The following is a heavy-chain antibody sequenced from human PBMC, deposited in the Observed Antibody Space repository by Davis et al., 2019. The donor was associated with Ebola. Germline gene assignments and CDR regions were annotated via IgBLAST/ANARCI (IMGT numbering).Heavy chain of an antibody. CDR3: ATQGGGIYSSGWYGYYYYMDV. CDR2: INHSGST. V-gene: IGHV4-34*08. Sequence: PGGSLRLSCAASGFTFSSYWMSWIRQPPGKGLEWIGEINHSGSTNYNPSLKSRVTISVDTSKNQFSLKLSSVTAADTAVYYCATQGGGIYSSGWYGYYYYMDVWGKGTTVTVSS. CDR1: GFTFSSYW. J-gene: IGHJ6*03. D-gene: IGHD6-19*01.